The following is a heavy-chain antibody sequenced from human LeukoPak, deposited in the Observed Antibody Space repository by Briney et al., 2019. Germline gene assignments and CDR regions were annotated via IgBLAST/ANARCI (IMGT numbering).Heavy chain of an antibody. CDR3: AREGGLQHHFDY. D-gene: IGHD4-11*01. J-gene: IGHJ4*02. V-gene: IGHV4-34*01. CDR1: GGSFSGYY. Sequence: PSETLSLTCAVYGGSFSGYYWSWIRQPPGKGLEWIGEINHSGSTNYNPSLKSRVTISVDTSKNQFSLKLSSVTAADTALFYCAREGGLQHHFDYWGQGTLVTVSS. CDR2: INHSGST.